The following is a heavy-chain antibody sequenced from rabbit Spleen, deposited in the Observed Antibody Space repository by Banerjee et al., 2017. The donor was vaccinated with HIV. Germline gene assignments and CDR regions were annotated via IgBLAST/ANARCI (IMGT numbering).Heavy chain of an antibody. J-gene: IGHJ4*01. V-gene: IGHV1S45*01. CDR2: INGGSSGST. CDR3: ARDSSGFLL. D-gene: IGHD3-1*01. CDR1: GFSFSSGYW. Sequence: QQQLVESGGGLVKPGASLTLTCTASGFSFSSGYWPCWVRQAPGKGLEWIVCINGGSSGSTYYASWAKGRFTISKTSSTTVTLQMTSLTAADTATYFCARDSSGFLLWGQGTLVTVS.